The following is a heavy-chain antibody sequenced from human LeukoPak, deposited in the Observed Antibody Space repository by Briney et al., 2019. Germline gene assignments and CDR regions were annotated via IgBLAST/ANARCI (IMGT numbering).Heavy chain of an antibody. CDR3: TRVVFPIRNRIAAAGQRGLIGDY. J-gene: IGHJ4*02. V-gene: IGHV3-49*03. CDR1: GFTFGDYA. CDR2: IRSKAYGGTT. D-gene: IGHD6-13*01. Sequence: GGSLRLSCTASGFTFGDYAMSWFRQAPGKGLEWVGFIRSKAYGGTTEYAASVKGRFTISRDDSKSIAYLQMNSLKTEDTAVYYCTRVVFPIRNRIAAAGQRGLIGDYWGQGTLVTVSS.